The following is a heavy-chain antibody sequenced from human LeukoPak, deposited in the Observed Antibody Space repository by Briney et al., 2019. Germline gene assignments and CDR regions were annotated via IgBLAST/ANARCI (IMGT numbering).Heavy chain of an antibody. J-gene: IGHJ4*02. Sequence: GGSLRLSCGASGFTFSSSAMHWVRQAPGKGREWLASIKKDGSEQIYVDSVKGRFTISRDNAKNSLYLQMNSLRVEDTGVYYCARDPPQWEPPIDYWGQGTLVPVSS. CDR3: ARDPPQWEPPIDY. V-gene: IGHV3-7*01. CDR2: IKKDGSEQ. D-gene: IGHD1-26*01. CDR1: GFTFSSSA.